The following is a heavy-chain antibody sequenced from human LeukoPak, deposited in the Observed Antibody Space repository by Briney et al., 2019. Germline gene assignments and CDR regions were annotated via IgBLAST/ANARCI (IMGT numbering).Heavy chain of an antibody. D-gene: IGHD6-13*01. Sequence: SETLSLTCTVSGGSISSYYWIWIRQPPGKGLEWIGYIYYSGSTNYNPSLKSRVTISVDTSKNQFSLKLSSVTAADTAVYYCARDPGGIAAPWGQGTLVTVSS. CDR2: IYYSGST. CDR3: ARDPGGIAAP. V-gene: IGHV4-59*12. J-gene: IGHJ5*02. CDR1: GGSISSYY.